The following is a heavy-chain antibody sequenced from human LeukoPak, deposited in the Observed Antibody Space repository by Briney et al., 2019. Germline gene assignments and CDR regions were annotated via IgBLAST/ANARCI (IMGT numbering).Heavy chain of an antibody. V-gene: IGHV4-4*07. CDR2: IYTSGST. CDR3: ARVVDTTMVWAFDY. J-gene: IGHJ4*02. Sequence: SETLSLTCTASGGSISSYYWSWIRQPAGKGLEWIGRIYTSGSTNYNPSLKSRVTMSVDTSKNQFSLKLSSVTAADTAVYYCARVVDTTMVWAFDYWGQGTLVTVSS. CDR1: GGSISSYY. D-gene: IGHD5-18*01.